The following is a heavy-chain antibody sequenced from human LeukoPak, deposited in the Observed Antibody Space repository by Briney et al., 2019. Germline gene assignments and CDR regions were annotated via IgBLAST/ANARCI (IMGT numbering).Heavy chain of an antibody. CDR2: IYYTGST. CDR3: ARVVVVVVAGRWFDP. V-gene: IGHV4-39*01. CDR1: GGSVSSSRYY. D-gene: IGHD2-15*01. J-gene: IGHJ5*02. Sequence: SETLSLTCPVSGGSVSSSRYYWGWIRQPPGKGLEWIGSIYYTGSTYYKPSLKSRVTISVDASKNQISLKLSSVTAADTAVYYCARVVVVVVAGRWFDPWGQGTLVTVSS.